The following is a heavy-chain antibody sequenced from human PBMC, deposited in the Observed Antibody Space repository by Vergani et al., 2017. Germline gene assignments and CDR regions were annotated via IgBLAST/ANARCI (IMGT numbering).Heavy chain of an antibody. CDR1: GGSINSHNYY. Sequence: QVQLQESGPGLVKPSQTLSLTCTVSGGSINSHNYYWSWIRQPAGKGLEWIGRIHTSGSTNYNPSLKSRVTMSEDTSKNQFSLNLTSVTAAVTAVYFCACGSSLCGSFYKPLFDYCVQRILVTVSS. D-gene: IGHD2-2*01. J-gene: IGHJ4*02. CDR2: IHTSGST. V-gene: IGHV4-61*02. CDR3: ACGSSLCGSFYKPLFDY.